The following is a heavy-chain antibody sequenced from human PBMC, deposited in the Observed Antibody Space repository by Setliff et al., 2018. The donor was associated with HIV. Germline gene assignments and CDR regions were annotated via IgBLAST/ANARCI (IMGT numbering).Heavy chain of an antibody. D-gene: IGHD3-10*01. Sequence: PSETLSLTCTVSGGSISSYYWSWIRQPPGKGQEWLGHIYSSGSTNYNPSLKSRVTISVDTSKNQFSLKLYSVTAADTAVYYCARAYFGSGIYYWGQGTLVTVSS. V-gene: IGHV4-4*09. CDR1: GGSISSYY. CDR3: ARAYFGSGIYY. CDR2: IYSSGST. J-gene: IGHJ4*02.